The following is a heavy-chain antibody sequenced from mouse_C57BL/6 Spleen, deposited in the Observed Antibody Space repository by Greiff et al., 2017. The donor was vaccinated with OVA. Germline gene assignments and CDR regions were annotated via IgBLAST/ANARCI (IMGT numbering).Heavy chain of an antibody. J-gene: IGHJ1*03. Sequence: EVQVVESGTVLARPGASVKMSCKTSGYTFTSYWMHWVKQRPGQGLEWIGAIYPGTSDTSYNQKFKGKAKLTAVTSASTAYMELSSLTNEDSAVYYCTRLPFPGGSSYWYFDVWGTGTTVTVSS. CDR3: TRLPFPGGSSYWYFDV. D-gene: IGHD1-1*01. CDR1: GYTFTSYW. CDR2: IYPGTSDT. V-gene: IGHV1-5*01.